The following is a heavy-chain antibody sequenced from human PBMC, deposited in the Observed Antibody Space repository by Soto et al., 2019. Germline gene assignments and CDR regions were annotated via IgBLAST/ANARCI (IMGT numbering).Heavy chain of an antibody. CDR1: GFNFSAYC. CDR2: LSFDASKK. D-gene: IGHD1-26*01. J-gene: IGHJ4*02. V-gene: IGHV3-30*03. Sequence: PGGSLRLSCAASGFNFSAYCMHCVRQAPGTGLELVALLSFDASKKYYADSVKGRFTISRDTSRNTLYLQMNSLRVEDTSVYYCGVGVADWAQGPGVPVSS. CDR3: GVGVAD.